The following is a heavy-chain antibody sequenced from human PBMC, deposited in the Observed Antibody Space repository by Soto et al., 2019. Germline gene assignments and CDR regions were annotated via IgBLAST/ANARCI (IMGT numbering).Heavy chain of an antibody. CDR3: AKEVIAARPYYFDH. V-gene: IGHV3-23*01. D-gene: IGHD6-6*01. CDR1: GFTFNNYA. CDR2: ISASGAYT. J-gene: IGHJ4*02. Sequence: GGSLRLSCAASGFTFNNYAVSWARQTPGKGLEWVATISASGAYTFYADSVKGRFTISRDNSQNTLFLHMRSLRAGDTATYYCAKEVIAARPYYFDHWGQGTLVTVS.